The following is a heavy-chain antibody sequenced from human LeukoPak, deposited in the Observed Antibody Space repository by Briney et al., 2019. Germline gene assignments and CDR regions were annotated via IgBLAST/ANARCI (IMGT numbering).Heavy chain of an antibody. CDR2: IYSGGST. D-gene: IGHD3-3*01. V-gene: IGHV3-53*01. Sequence: GGSLRLSCAASGFTVSSNYMSWVRQAPGKGQEWVSVIYSGGSTYYADSVKGRFTISRDNSKNTLYLQMNSLRAEDTAVYYCARGTIFGVDGMDVSGVWGQGTTVTVSS. CDR3: ARGTIFGVDGMDVSGV. J-gene: IGHJ6*02. CDR1: GFTVSSNY.